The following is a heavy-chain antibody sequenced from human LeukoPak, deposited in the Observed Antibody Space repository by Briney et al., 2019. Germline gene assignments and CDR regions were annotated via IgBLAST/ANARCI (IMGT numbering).Heavy chain of an antibody. D-gene: IGHD3-10*01. CDR1: GFTFSSYA. J-gene: IGHJ3*02. V-gene: IGHV3-30-3*01. Sequence: PGGSLRLSCAASGFTFSSYAMHWVRQAPGKGLEWVAVISYDGSNKYYADSVKGRFTISRDNSKNTLYLQMNSLRAEDTAVYYCAKVLGARVTVDAFDIWGQGTMVTVSS. CDR2: ISYDGSNK. CDR3: AKVLGARVTVDAFDI.